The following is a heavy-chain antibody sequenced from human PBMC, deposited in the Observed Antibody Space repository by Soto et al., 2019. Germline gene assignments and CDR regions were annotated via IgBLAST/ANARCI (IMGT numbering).Heavy chain of an antibody. J-gene: IGHJ6*02. CDR2: IIPIFGTA. CDR1: GGTFSSYA. Sequence: ASVKVSCKASGGTFSSYAISWVRQAPGQGLEWMGGIIPIFGTANYAQKFQGRVTITADESTSTAYMELSSLRSEDTAVYYCARVQKATPYYYYGMDVCGQGTTVTVSS. V-gene: IGHV1-69*13. CDR3: ARVQKATPYYYYGMDV.